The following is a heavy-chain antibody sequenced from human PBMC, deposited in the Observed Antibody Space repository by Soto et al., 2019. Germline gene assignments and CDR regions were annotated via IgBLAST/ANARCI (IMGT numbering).Heavy chain of an antibody. V-gene: IGHV1-8*01. D-gene: IGHD2-2*01. CDR1: GYTFTSYD. CDR2: MNPNSGNT. J-gene: IGHJ3*02. Sequence: ASVKVSCKASGYTFTSYDINWVRQATGQGLEWMGWMNPNSGNTGYAQKFQGRVTMTRNTSISTAYMELSSLRSEDTAVYYCARGATYCSSTSCPTDHDAFDIWGQGTMVTVS. CDR3: ARGATYCSSTSCPTDHDAFDI.